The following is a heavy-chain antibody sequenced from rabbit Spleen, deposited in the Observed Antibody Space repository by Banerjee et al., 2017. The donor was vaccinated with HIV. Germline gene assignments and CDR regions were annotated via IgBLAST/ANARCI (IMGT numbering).Heavy chain of an antibody. Sequence: QEQLVESGGGLVQPEGSLTLTCTASGFSFSSSDYMCWVRQAPGKGLEWIACIYAGSSGSTYYASWAKGRFPISKTSSTTVTLQVTSLTAADTATYFCARDLAGVIGWNFNLWGQGTLVTVS. CDR3: ARDLAGVIGWNFNL. J-gene: IGHJ4*01. CDR1: GFSFSSSDY. D-gene: IGHD4-1*01. CDR2: IYAGSSGST. V-gene: IGHV1S45*01.